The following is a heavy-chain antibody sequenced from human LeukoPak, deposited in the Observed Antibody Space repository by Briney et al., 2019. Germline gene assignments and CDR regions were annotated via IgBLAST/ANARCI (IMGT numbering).Heavy chain of an antibody. D-gene: IGHD4-17*01. CDR1: GDSVSSNSAA. J-gene: IGHJ3*02. V-gene: IGHV6-1*01. CDR2: TYYMSKLYN. Sequence: SQTLSLTCAISGDSVSSNSAACNWIRQSPSRSLEWLGRTYYMSKLYNDYAVSVKSRITINPDTSKNPFSLQLNSVTPEDTAVYYCARSNTVTTVKGAFDIWGQGTMVTVSS. CDR3: ARSNTVTTVKGAFDI.